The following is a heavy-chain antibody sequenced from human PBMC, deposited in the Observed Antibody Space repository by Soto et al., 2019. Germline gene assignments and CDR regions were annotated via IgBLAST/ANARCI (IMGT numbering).Heavy chain of an antibody. D-gene: IGHD3-22*01. V-gene: IGHV4-4*07. J-gene: IGHJ3*02. CDR2: IYTSGST. Sequence: SETLSLTCTASGGSINDYYWSWIRQPAGKGLEWIGRIYTSGSTNYNPSLKSRVAMSVDTSKNQFSLKLSSVTAADTAVYYCARVFRLYDSSGYYKGDAFDIWGQGTMVTVSS. CDR3: ARVFRLYDSSGYYKGDAFDI. CDR1: GGSINDYY.